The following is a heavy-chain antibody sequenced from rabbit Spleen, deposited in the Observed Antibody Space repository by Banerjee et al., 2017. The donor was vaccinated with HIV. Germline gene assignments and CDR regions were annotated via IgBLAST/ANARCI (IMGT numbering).Heavy chain of an antibody. V-gene: IGHV1S45*01. D-gene: IGHD4-1*01. CDR2: IYTSSGST. Sequence: QEQLVESGGGLVQPGGSLKLSCKASGFDFSTYGVSWVRQAPGKGLEWIGYIYTSSGSTAYASWAKGRFTISKTSSTTVTLQMTSLTAADTATYFCARDLAGVIGWNFNLWGPGTLVTVS. J-gene: IGHJ4*01. CDR1: GFDFSTYG. CDR3: ARDLAGVIGWNFNL.